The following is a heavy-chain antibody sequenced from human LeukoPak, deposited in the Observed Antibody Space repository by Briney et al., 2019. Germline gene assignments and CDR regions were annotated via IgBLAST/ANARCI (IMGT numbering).Heavy chain of an antibody. CDR2: IYYSGST. J-gene: IGHJ6*02. Sequence: GYIYYSGSTYYNPSLKSRLTISVDTSKNQFSLTLSSVTAADTAVYYCARDLGSLYYYGMDVWGQGTTVTVSS. V-gene: IGHV4-31*02. D-gene: IGHD6-13*01. CDR3: ARDLGSLYYYGMDV.